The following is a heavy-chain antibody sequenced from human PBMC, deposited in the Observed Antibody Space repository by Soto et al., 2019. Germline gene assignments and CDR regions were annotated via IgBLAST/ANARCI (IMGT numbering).Heavy chain of an antibody. J-gene: IGHJ5*02. CDR3: ATWHLVGAAAGTGGFDP. D-gene: IGHD6-13*01. CDR2: IIPIFGTA. V-gene: IGHV1-69*01. Sequence: QVQLVRSGAEVKKPGSSVKVSCKASGGTFSSYAISLVRQAPGQGLEWMGGIIPIFGTANYAQKFQGRVTINADESTSTAYMELSSLRSEDTAVYYCATWHLVGAAAGTGGFDPWGQGTLVTVSS. CDR1: GGTFSSYA.